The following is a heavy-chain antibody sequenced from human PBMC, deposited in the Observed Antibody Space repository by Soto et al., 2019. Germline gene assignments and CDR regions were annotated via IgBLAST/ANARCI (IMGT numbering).Heavy chain of an antibody. D-gene: IGHD2-21*02. CDR2: FNPKSGAT. V-gene: IGHV1-2*02. Sequence: QLQLVQSGAEVKKPGASLKVSCRAPGYRFTGYGLHWVRQAPGQGLQWMGWFNPKSGATDYAQKFQGRVTMTREMSTNTAYLELSGLRSDDTADDTAVYYCAKSNSVGDGYLHYCLDVWGQGTMVTVSS. J-gene: IGHJ6*02. CDR3: VYYCAKSNSVGDGYLHYCLDV. CDR1: GYRFTGYG.